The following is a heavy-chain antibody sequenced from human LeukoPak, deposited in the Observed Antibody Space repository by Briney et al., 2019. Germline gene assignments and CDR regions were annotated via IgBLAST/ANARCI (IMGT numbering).Heavy chain of an antibody. CDR3: ARIPNIAAAATSFDY. Sequence: PGGSLRLSCAASGFTFSSYSMNWVRQAPGKGLEWVSSVSSSSSYIYYADSVKGRFTISRDNAKNSLYLQMNSLRAEDTAVYYCARIPNIAAAATSFDYWGQGTLVTVSS. V-gene: IGHV3-21*01. D-gene: IGHD6-13*01. J-gene: IGHJ4*02. CDR1: GFTFSSYS. CDR2: VSSSSSYI.